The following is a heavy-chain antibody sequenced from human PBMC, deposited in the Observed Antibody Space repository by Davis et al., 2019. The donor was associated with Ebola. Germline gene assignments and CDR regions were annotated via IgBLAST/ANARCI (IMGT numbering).Heavy chain of an antibody. Sequence: PGGSLRLSCAASGFSFSNYAMTWVRQAPGKGLEWVSGISSSGTTTYYVDSVKGRFTISRDNSKNTLYLQMNSLRAEDTAAYYCASVGGGWGQGTLVTVSS. D-gene: IGHD4-23*01. CDR1: GFSFSNYA. J-gene: IGHJ4*02. CDR2: ISSSGTTT. CDR3: ASVGGG. V-gene: IGHV3-23*01.